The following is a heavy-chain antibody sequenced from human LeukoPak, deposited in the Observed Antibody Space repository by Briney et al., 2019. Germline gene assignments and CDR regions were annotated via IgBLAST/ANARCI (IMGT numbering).Heavy chain of an antibody. V-gene: IGHV3-23*01. CDR3: AILSSGYEEGQWLVPIDY. CDR1: GFTFSSYA. CDR2: ISGSGGST. J-gene: IGHJ4*02. D-gene: IGHD6-19*01. Sequence: PGGSLRLSCAASGFTFSSYAMSWVRQAPGKGLEWVSAISGSGGSTYYADSVKGRFTVSRDNSKNTLYLQMNSLRAEDTAVYYCAILSSGYEEGQWLVPIDYWGQGTLVTVPS.